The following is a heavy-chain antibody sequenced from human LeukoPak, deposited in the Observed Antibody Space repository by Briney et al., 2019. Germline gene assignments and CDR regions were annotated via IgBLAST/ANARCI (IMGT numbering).Heavy chain of an antibody. CDR2: INPNSGGT. CDR3: ARGGPYYDSSRANDLNY. J-gene: IGHJ4*02. V-gene: IGHV1-2*04. D-gene: IGHD3-22*01. Sequence: ASVKVSCKASGYTFTDYYMHWVRQAPGQGLEWMGWINPNSGGTHYPQKFQGWVTMTRDTSISTAYMEMSRLTSDDTAVFYCARGGPYYDSSRANDLNYWGQGTLVTVSS. CDR1: GYTFTDYY.